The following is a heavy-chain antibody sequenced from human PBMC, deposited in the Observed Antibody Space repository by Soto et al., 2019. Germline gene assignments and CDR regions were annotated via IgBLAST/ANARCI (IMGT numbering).Heavy chain of an antibody. CDR1: GGAFSCYA. D-gene: IGHD5-18*01. CDR2: IIPIFGTA. V-gene: IGHV1-69*13. J-gene: IGHJ6*02. Sequence: GASVKVCCKASGGAFSCYAISWVRQAPGQGLEWVGGIIPIFGTANYAQKFQGRVTITADESTSTAYMELSSLRSEDTAVYYCARAAYSYGTAYLAYYYGMDVWGQGTTVTVSS. CDR3: ARAAYSYGTAYLAYYYGMDV.